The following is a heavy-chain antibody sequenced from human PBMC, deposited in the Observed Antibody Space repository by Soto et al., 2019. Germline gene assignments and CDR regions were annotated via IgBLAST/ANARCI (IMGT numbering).Heavy chain of an antibody. CDR1: GDSISTYY. Sequence: QVQLQESGPGLVKPSETLSLTCTVSGDSISTYYWTWIRQPAGKGLEWIGHIYSSGSTNYNPSLKSRVTMSVDTSKNQFSLSLNSVTAADTAVHYCARGRGFYSDNYFDPWGQGTQVTVSS. D-gene: IGHD3-22*01. CDR3: ARGRGFYSDNYFDP. J-gene: IGHJ5*02. V-gene: IGHV4-4*07. CDR2: IYSSGST.